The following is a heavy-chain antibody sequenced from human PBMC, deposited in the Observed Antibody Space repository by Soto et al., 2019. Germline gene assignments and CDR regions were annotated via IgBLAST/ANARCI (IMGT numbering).Heavy chain of an antibody. CDR2: ISSSSSYI. CDR1: GFTFSSYS. Sequence: PGGSLRLSCAASGFTFSSYSMNWVRQAPGKGLEWVSSISSSSSYIYYADSVKGRFTISRDNAKNSLYLQMNSLRAEDTAVYYCARAQWELLLDYYYGMEVWGQGTTVTVSS. CDR3: ARAQWELLLDYYYGMEV. V-gene: IGHV3-21*01. D-gene: IGHD1-26*01. J-gene: IGHJ6*02.